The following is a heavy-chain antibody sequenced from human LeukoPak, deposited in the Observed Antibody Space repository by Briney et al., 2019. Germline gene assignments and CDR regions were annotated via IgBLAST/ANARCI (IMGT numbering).Heavy chain of an antibody. CDR2: IDWDDDK. V-gene: IGHV2-70*04. CDR1: GFSLSTSGMR. CDR3: ARMGWGMSGSYYFDY. D-gene: IGHD1-26*01. Sequence: SGPTLVNPTQTLTLTCTFSGFSLSTSGMRVSCIRQPPGKALEWLARIDWDDDKFYSTSLKTRLTISKDTSKNQVVLTMTNMDPVDTATYYCARMGWGMSGSYYFDYCGQGTLVTVSS. J-gene: IGHJ4*02.